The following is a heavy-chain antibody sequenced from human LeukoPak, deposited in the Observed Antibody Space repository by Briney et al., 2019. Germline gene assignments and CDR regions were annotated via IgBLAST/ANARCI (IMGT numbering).Heavy chain of an antibody. V-gene: IGHV1-69*13. D-gene: IGHD6-13*01. CDR3: ATADKFSNWYVFDY. Sequence: ASVTVSCTASGGTFSSYAISWVRQAPGQGLEWMGGIVPIFGTANYAQKFQGRVTITADESTSTAYMELISLRSEDTAVYYCATADKFSNWYVFDYWGQGTLVTVSS. CDR1: GGTFSSYA. CDR2: IVPIFGTA. J-gene: IGHJ4*02.